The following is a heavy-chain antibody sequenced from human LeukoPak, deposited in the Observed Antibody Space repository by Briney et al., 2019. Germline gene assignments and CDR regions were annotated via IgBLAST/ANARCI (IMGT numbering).Heavy chain of an antibody. CDR2: VNPNNGVP. V-gene: IGHV1-2*06. CDR3: AREVGYSSSYYGRFDP. J-gene: IGHJ5*02. CDR1: GYTFTGYY. D-gene: IGHD2-2*01. Sequence: ASVEVSCKASGYTFTGYYMHWVRQAPGQGLEWMGRVNPNNGVPNYTQKFQGRVTMTRDTAISTFYMELSSLRSDDTAVYFCAREVGYSSSYYGRFDPWGQGTLVIVSS.